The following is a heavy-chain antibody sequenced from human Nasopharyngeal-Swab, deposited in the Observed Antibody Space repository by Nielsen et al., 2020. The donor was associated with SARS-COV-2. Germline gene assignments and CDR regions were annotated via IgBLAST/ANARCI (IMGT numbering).Heavy chain of an antibody. D-gene: IGHD3-3*01. V-gene: IGHV1-69*01. Sequence: WVRQAPGQGLEWMGGIIPIFGTANHAQKFQGRVTITADESTSTAYMELSSLRSEDTAVYYCARGGITIFGVVSNLDYWGQGTLVTVSS. CDR3: ARGGITIFGVVSNLDY. CDR2: IIPIFGTA. J-gene: IGHJ4*02.